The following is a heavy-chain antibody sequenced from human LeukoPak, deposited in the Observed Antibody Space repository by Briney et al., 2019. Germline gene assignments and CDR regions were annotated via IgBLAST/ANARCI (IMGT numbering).Heavy chain of an antibody. CDR2: IHNSGST. CDR3: ARHKNTAGSDYFGD. J-gene: IGHJ4*02. V-gene: IGHV4-59*08. Sequence: SETLSLTCTVSGGSISSYYWSWIRQPPGKGLEWIGYIHNSGSTNYNPSLKSRVTISVDTSKNQFSLELSSVTAADTAVYYCARHKNTAGSDYFGDWGQGTLVTVSS. D-gene: IGHD1-26*01. CDR1: GGSISSYY.